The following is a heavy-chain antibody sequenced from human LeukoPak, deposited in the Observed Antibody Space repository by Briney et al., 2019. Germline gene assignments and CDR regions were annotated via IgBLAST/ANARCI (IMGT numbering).Heavy chain of an antibody. CDR2: ITSSSNYI. CDR1: GLTFSSYT. V-gene: IGHV3-21*01. J-gene: IGHJ4*02. Sequence: GGALRLSCEASGLTFSSYTVNWVRHAPGKGLEWVSSITSSSNYIYYADSVKGRFTISRDNAKNSLFLQMNSLRAEDTAVYYCATREYCTSSSCYPRDLRGYYFNYWGQGTLVTVSS. D-gene: IGHD2-2*01. CDR3: ATREYCTSSSCYPRDLRGYYFNY.